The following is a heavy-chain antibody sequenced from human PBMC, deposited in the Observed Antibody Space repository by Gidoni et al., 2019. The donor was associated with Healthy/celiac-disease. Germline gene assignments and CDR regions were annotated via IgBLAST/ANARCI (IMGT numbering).Heavy chain of an antibody. CDR1: GFTFSSYG. D-gene: IGHD4-17*01. V-gene: IGHV3-33*01. Sequence: QVQLVESGGGVVQPGRSLRLSCAASGFTFSSYGMHWVRQAPGKGLEWVAVIWYDGSNKYYADSVKGRFTISRDNSKNTLYLQMNSLRAEDTAVYYCAGGPTTVTLSDAFDIWGQGTMVTVSS. CDR3: AGGPTTVTLSDAFDI. CDR2: IWYDGSNK. J-gene: IGHJ3*02.